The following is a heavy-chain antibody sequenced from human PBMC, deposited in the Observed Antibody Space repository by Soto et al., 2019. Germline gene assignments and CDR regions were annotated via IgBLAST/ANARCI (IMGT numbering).Heavy chain of an antibody. CDR2: IHSDGTST. V-gene: IGHV3-74*01. D-gene: IGHD1-26*01. CDR1: GFTFDYYW. Sequence: EVQLVESGGGLVQPGESLRLSCAASGFTFDYYWMHWVRQAPGKGLVWVSRIHSDGTSTTYADSVKGRFTISRDNAKNTLSLQMNSLRAEDTAVYYCARGDRGALDLWGQGTVVTVSS. CDR3: ARGDRGALDL. J-gene: IGHJ3*01.